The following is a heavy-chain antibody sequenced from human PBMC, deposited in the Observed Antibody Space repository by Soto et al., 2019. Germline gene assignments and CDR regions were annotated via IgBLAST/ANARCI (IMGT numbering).Heavy chain of an antibody. J-gene: IGHJ5*02. CDR2: IYYSGST. V-gene: IGHV4-30-4*01. Sequence: QVQLQESGPGLVKPSQTLSLTCTVSGGSISSGDYYWSWIRQPPGKGLEWIGYIYYSGSTYYNPSINRRVTISVDTSKNQFSLKLSSVTAADTAVYYCARERPDGARLDPWGQGTLVTVSS. D-gene: IGHD6-6*01. CDR1: GGSISSGDYY. CDR3: ARERPDGARLDP.